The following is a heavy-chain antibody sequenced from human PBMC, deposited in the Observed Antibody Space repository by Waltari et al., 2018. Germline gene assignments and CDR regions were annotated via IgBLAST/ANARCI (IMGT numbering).Heavy chain of an antibody. CDR2: ISANNFNA. J-gene: IGHJ4*02. CDR3: ARDSGYGSGSYSVAH. CDR1: GYRFTSYG. Sequence: QVQLVQSGGEVKKPGASVKVSCKASGYRFTSYGISWVRQAPGQGLEWMGWISANNFNAKYAQKFQGRVTMATDTSTSTAYMELRSLRSDDTAVYYCARDSGYGSGSYSVAHWGQGTLVTVSS. D-gene: IGHD3-10*01. V-gene: IGHV1-18*04.